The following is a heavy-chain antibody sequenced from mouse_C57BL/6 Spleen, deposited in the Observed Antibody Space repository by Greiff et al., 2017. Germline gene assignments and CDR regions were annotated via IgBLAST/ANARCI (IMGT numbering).Heavy chain of an antibody. CDR2: IDPETGGT. V-gene: IGHV1-15*01. CDR3: TRSIYYDYDGCAY. CDR1: GYSFTDYE. Sequence: VQLQQSGAELVRPGASVTLSCTASGYSFTDYEMHWVKQTPVTGLEWIGAIDPETGGTAYNQKFKGKGILTADKSSSTAYMELRSLTSEDSAVYYCTRSIYYDYDGCAYWGQGTLVTVSA. J-gene: IGHJ3*01. D-gene: IGHD2-4*01.